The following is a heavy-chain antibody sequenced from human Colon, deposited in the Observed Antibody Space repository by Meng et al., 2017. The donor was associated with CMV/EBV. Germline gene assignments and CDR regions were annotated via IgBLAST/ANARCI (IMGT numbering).Heavy chain of an antibody. J-gene: IGHJ5*02. V-gene: IGHV4-39*07. Sequence: GSLRLSCTVSGGSISSSSYYWGWIRQPPGKGLEWIGSIYYSGSTYYNPSLKSRVTISVDTSKNQFSLKLSSVTAADTAVYYCARDIVATPWDQGTLVTVSS. CDR3: ARDIVATP. CDR1: GGSISSSSYY. D-gene: IGHD5-12*01. CDR2: IYYSGST.